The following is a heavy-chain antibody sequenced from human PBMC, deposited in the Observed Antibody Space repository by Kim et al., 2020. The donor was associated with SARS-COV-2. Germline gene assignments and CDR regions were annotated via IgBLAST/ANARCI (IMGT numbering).Heavy chain of an antibody. Sequence: SETLSLTCTVSGGSISSSSYYWGWIRQPPGKGLEWIGSIYYSGSTYYNPSLKSRVTISVDTSKNQFSLKLSSVTAADTAVYYCARTKGVIRYFDWLLYRGYSFDYWGPGTLVTVSS. D-gene: IGHD3-9*01. V-gene: IGHV4-39*01. CDR3: ARTKGVIRYFDWLLYRGYSFDY. CDR2: IYYSGST. J-gene: IGHJ4*02. CDR1: GGSISSSSYY.